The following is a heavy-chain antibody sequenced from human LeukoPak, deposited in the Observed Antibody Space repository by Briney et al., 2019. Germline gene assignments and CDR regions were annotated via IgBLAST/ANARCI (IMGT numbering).Heavy chain of an antibody. Sequence: SETLSLTCTVSGGSISSYYWSWIRQPAGKGLEWIGRIYTTGSTNYNPSLKSRVTFSVDRSKNQFSLKLSSVTAADTAVYYCVRAGTYGARHWFDPWGQGTLVTVSS. J-gene: IGHJ5*02. CDR2: IYTTGST. CDR1: GGSISSYY. CDR3: VRAGTYGARHWFDP. V-gene: IGHV4-4*07. D-gene: IGHD3-10*01.